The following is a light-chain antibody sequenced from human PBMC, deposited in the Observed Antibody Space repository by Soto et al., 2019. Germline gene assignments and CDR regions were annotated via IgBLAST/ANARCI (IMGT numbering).Light chain of an antibody. CDR1: SSDVGGYNY. Sequence: QCALTQPASVSGFPGQSITISCTGTSSDVGGYNYVSWYQQHPGKAPKLMIFDVNNRPSGVSNRFSGSKSGNTASLTISGLQAEDEADYYCCSYTSSSTYVFGTGTKVTVL. V-gene: IGLV2-14*01. CDR2: DVN. J-gene: IGLJ1*01. CDR3: CSYTSSSTYV.